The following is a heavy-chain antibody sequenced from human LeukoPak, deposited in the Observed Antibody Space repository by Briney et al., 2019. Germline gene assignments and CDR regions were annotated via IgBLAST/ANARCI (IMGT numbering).Heavy chain of an antibody. D-gene: IGHD3-9*01. V-gene: IGHV3-21*01. Sequence: PGGSLRLSCAASGFTFSSYSMNWVRQAPGKGLELVSSISSSSSYIYYADSVKGRFTISRDNAKNSLYLQMNSLRAEDTAVYYCARTYYDILTGKGDYFDYWGQGTLVTVSS. CDR3: ARTYYDILTGKGDYFDY. J-gene: IGHJ4*02. CDR2: ISSSSSYI. CDR1: GFTFSSYS.